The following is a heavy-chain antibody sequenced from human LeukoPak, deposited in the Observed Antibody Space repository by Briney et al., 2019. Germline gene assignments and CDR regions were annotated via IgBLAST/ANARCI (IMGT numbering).Heavy chain of an antibody. D-gene: IGHD3-22*01. Sequence: ASVTVSCKASGYTFTSYGISWVRQAAGQGREWMGGIIPIFGTANYAQKFQGRVTITADKSTSTAYMELSSLRSEDTAVYYCANGYYHDAFDIWGQGTMVTVSS. J-gene: IGHJ3*02. CDR3: ANGYYHDAFDI. CDR1: GYTFTSYG. CDR2: IIPIFGTA. V-gene: IGHV1-69*06.